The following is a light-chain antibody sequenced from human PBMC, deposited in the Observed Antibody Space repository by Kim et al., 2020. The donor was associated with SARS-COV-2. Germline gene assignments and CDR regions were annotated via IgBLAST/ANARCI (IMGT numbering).Light chain of an antibody. CDR3: SSYTSSKTWV. Sequence: GHWITISCTGTNSDIGGYNYVSWYQQHPGKAPKLMIYDVTKRPSGVSNRFSGSKSGNTASLTISGLQADDEADYYCSSYTSSKTWVFGGGTQLTVL. CDR2: DVT. CDR1: NSDIGGYNY. J-gene: IGLJ3*02. V-gene: IGLV2-14*03.